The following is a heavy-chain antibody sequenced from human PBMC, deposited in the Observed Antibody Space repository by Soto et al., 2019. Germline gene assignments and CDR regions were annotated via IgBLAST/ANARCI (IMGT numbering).Heavy chain of an antibody. Sequence: QVQLEQSGPEVKKSGASVKVPCKASGYSFRSYGINWVRQAPGQGLEWIGWVSGYNYNTKYAQKLQGRITVTTDTSTNTAYMELRSLRSDDTAVYYCGRSSSMLGAGWSDSWGRGTLVTVSS. D-gene: IGHD2-8*01. CDR2: VSGYNYNT. CDR3: GRSSSMLGAGWSDS. CDR1: GYSFRSYG. J-gene: IGHJ5*01. V-gene: IGHV1-18*01.